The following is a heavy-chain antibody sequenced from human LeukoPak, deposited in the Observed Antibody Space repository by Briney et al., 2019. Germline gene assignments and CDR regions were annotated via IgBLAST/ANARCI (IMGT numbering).Heavy chain of an antibody. CDR1: GFTFSGGT. J-gene: IGHJ6*02. V-gene: IGHV3-48*04. Sequence: GGSLRLSCAASGFTFSGGTMSWVRQAPGKGLEWVSYINSGSSTIYYADSVKGRFTISRDNAKNSLYLQMNSLRAEDTAVYYCARDDILTGYALRYYYGMDVWGQGTTVTVSS. CDR3: ARDDILTGYALRYYYGMDV. CDR2: INSGSSTI. D-gene: IGHD3-9*01.